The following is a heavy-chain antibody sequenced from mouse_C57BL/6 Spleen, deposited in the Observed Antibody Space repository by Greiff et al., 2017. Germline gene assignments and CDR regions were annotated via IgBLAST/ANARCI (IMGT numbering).Heavy chain of an antibody. D-gene: IGHD1-1*01. Sequence: VQLQQSGAELVRPGASVKLSCTASGFNIKDDYMHWVKQRPEQGLEWIGWIDPENGDTEYASKFQGKATITADTSSNTAYLQLSSLTSEDTAVYYCTLITTVGYFDVWGTGTTGTVSS. V-gene: IGHV14-4*01. J-gene: IGHJ1*03. CDR1: GFNIKDDY. CDR2: IDPENGDT. CDR3: TLITTVGYFDV.